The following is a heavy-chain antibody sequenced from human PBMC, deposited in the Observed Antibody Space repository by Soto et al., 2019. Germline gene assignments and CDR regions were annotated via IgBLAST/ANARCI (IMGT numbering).Heavy chain of an antibody. CDR3: ASARLRHEGPYYYYGMDV. J-gene: IGHJ6*02. Sequence: GESLKISCKGSGYSFTSYWIGWVRQMPGKGLEWMGIIYPGDSDTRYSPSFQGQVTISADKSISTAYLQWSSLKASDTAMYYCASARLRHEGPYYYYGMDVWGQGTTVTVSS. V-gene: IGHV5-51*01. D-gene: IGHD4-17*01. CDR2: IYPGDSDT. CDR1: GYSFTSYW.